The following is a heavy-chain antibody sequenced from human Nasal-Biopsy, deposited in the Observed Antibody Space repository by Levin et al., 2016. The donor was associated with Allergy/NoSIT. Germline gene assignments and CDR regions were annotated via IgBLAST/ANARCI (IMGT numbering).Heavy chain of an antibody. CDR1: RDSVTSGSYY. CDR3: ARFELAAGITGYFHH. Sequence: SETLSLTCTVFRDSVTSGSYYWTWIRQPPGKGLEYIGYIYYRGRTDYNPSLMRRATLSVDRSKNQMSLRLSSVTAADTAVYYCARFELAAGITGYFHHWGQGTLVTVSS. V-gene: IGHV4-61*01. J-gene: IGHJ1*01. CDR2: IYYRGRT. D-gene: IGHD6-13*01.